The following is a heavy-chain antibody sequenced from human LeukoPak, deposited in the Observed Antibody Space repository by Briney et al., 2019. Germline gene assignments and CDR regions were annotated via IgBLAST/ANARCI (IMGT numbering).Heavy chain of an antibody. J-gene: IGHJ6*04. CDR1: GFTFSSYG. Sequence: GGSLRLSCAASGFTFSSYGMHWVRQAPGKGLEGVAVISYDGSNKYYADSVKGRFTISRDNSKNTLYLKMNSLRAEDTALYYCAKEDGSGSPATDYGMDVWGKGTTVTVSS. CDR2: ISYDGSNK. D-gene: IGHD3-10*01. CDR3: AKEDGSGSPATDYGMDV. V-gene: IGHV3-30*18.